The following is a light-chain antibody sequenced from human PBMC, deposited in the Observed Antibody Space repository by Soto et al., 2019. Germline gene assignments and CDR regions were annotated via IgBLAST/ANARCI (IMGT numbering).Light chain of an antibody. V-gene: IGKV3D-7*01. CDR2: GAS. Sequence: EVVLTQSPATLSLSPGEGATLSCRVSQSISSSYLSWYQQRPGQAPRLLIYGASTRATGIPARFSGSGRGSGTDFTLTISSLQPEDFAVYYCHQCLSSRTFGQGTKVDIK. CDR3: HQCLSSRT. J-gene: IGKJ1*01. CDR1: QSISSSY.